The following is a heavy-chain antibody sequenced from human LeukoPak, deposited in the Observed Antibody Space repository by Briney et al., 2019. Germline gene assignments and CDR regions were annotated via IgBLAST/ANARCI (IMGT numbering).Heavy chain of an antibody. D-gene: IGHD1-14*01. Sequence: GGSLRLSCAASGFTFSSYGMHWVRQATGKGLEWVAVISYDGSNKKYADSVKGRFTISRDNSKNTLYLQMNSLRAEDTALYYCAKPAKTDYTDYWGQGTLVTVSS. V-gene: IGHV3-30*18. CDR2: ISYDGSNK. J-gene: IGHJ4*02. CDR3: AKPAKTDYTDY. CDR1: GFTFSSYG.